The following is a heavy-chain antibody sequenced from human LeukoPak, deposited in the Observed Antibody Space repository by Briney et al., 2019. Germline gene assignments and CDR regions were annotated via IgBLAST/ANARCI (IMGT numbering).Heavy chain of an antibody. V-gene: IGHV3-23*01. J-gene: IGHJ4*02. CDR1: GFTFSSYA. D-gene: IGHD5-12*01. CDR3: TSVIDIVATTPDLDY. CDR2: ISGSGGST. Sequence: GGSLRLSCAASGFTFSSYAMSWVRQAPGKGLEWVSVISGSGGSTYFADSVKGRFTISRDNSKNTLFLQMNSLKTEDTAVYYCTSVIDIVATTPDLDYWGQGTLVTVSS.